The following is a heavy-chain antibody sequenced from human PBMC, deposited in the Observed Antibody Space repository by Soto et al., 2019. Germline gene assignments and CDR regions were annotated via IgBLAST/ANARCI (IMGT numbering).Heavy chain of an antibody. V-gene: IGHV4-4*02. J-gene: IGHJ4*02. CDR1: RGSINTDYW. Sequence: NPSETLSLTCGVSRGSINTDYWWSWVRQAPGKALEWIGEVHHSGTTNYIQSLKTRITMSVDKSGNQVSLDLTSVAAADTAVYFCARGFSYRWVYWGQGILVTVSS. D-gene: IGHD3-16*02. CDR2: VHHSGTT. CDR3: ARGFSYRWVY.